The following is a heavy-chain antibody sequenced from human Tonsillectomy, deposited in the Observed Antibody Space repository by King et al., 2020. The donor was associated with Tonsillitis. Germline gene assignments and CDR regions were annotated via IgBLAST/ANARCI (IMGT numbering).Heavy chain of an antibody. Sequence: VQLVESEGGVVQPGGSLRLSCAASGFSFSIYGMSWVRQAPGKGLEWVALIRNDGSNKHYADSVKGRFTISRDNSKNTLYLQMNSLTAEDTAVYYCAKDLSYSSGPDYWGQGTLVTVSS. CDR2: IRNDGSNK. J-gene: IGHJ4*02. V-gene: IGHV3-30*02. D-gene: IGHD3-22*01. CDR1: GFSFSIYG. CDR3: AKDLSYSSGPDY.